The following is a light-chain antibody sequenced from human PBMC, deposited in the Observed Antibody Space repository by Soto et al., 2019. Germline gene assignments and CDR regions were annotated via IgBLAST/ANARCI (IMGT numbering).Light chain of an antibody. CDR2: KAS. Sequence: TQSPDTLSLSPGESATLSCRASQSVGTWLAWYQQKPGKAPNLLIYKASNLERGVPSRFSGSGSGTEFTLTISSLQPDDLATYYCQQNNRYPWTFGQGTKVEIK. CDR1: QSVGTW. V-gene: IGKV1-5*03. CDR3: QQNNRYPWT. J-gene: IGKJ1*01.